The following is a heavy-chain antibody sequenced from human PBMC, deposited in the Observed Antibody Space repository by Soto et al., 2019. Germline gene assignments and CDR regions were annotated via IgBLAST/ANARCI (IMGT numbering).Heavy chain of an antibody. Sequence: SETLSLTCAVYGGSFSGYYWSWIRQPPGKGLEWIGEINHSGSTNYNPSLKSRVTISVDTSKNQFSLKLSSVTAADTAVYYCARISRAAGENHKWDYWGQGTLVTVSS. CDR3: ARISRAAGENHKWDY. V-gene: IGHV4-34*01. CDR2: INHSGST. J-gene: IGHJ4*02. D-gene: IGHD6-13*01. CDR1: GGSFSGYY.